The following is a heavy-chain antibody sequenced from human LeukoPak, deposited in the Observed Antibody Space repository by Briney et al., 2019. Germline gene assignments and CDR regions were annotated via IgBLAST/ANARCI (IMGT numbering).Heavy chain of an antibody. CDR1: GHAITSGGFS. J-gene: IGHJ5*01. D-gene: IGHD3-10*01. CDR3: ARSRQASGLFNS. V-gene: IGHV4-30-2*01. Sequence: PSETLSLTCTVSGHAITSGGFSWNWIRQPPGKGLEWIGCIYDRGPAYYNPSLKSRFTISVDRPKNQFFLNVTSLTAADTAVYYCARSRQASGLFNSWGQGTLVVVSS. CDR2: IYDRGPA.